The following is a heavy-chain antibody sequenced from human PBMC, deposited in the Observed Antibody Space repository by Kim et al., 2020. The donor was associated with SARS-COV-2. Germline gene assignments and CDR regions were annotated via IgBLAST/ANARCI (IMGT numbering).Heavy chain of an antibody. CDR1: GGSISSGGYY. Sequence: SETLSLTCTVSGGSISSGGYYWSWIRQHPGKGLEWIGYIYYSGSTYYNPSLKSRVTISVDTSKNQFSLKLSSVTASDTAVYYCARARTPMIVVVINAFDIWGQGPMVTISS. V-gene: IGHV4-31*03. D-gene: IGHD3-22*01. CDR3: ARARTPMIVVVINAFDI. CDR2: IYYSGST. J-gene: IGHJ3*02.